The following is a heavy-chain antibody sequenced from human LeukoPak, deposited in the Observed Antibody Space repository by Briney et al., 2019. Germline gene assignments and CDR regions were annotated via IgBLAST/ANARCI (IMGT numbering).Heavy chain of an antibody. CDR2: INPNSGGT. CDR1: GYTFTGYY. D-gene: IGHD3-22*01. V-gene: IGHV1-2*02. CDR3: ARDGIVDSSGLAVVYWFDP. J-gene: IGHJ5*02. Sequence: GASVKVSCKASGYTFTGYYMHWVRQAPGQGLEWMGWINPNSGGTNYAQKFQGRVTMTRDTSISTAYMELSRLRSDDTAVYYCARDGIVDSSGLAVVYWFDPWGQGTLVTVSS.